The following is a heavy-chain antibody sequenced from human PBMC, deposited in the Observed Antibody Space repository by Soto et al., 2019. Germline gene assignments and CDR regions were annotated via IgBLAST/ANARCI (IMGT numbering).Heavy chain of an antibody. CDR1: GFTFRNYG. D-gene: IGHD2-15*01. Sequence: GGSLRLSCTPSGFTFRNYGLLWVRQAPGKGLEWVALISYDGDHKYYPDSARGRFTVSRDNFNNMLFLQMDSLTPEDTAVYYCAKKIIGHAAHSDALDVWGQETTVTVSS. V-gene: IGHV3-30*18. CDR2: ISYDGDHK. CDR3: AKKIIGHAAHSDALDV. J-gene: IGHJ6*02.